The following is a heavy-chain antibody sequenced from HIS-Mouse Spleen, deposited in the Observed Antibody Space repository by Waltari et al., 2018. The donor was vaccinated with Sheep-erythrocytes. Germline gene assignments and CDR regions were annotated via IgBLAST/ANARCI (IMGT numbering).Heavy chain of an antibody. V-gene: IGHV4-34*01. D-gene: IGHD3-9*01. J-gene: IGHJ4*02. Sequence: AGLLKPSETLSLTCAVYGGSFSGYYWSWIRQPPGKGLEWIGEINHSGSTNYNPSLKSRVTISVDTSKNQFSLKLSSVTAADTAVYYCARGGRRTGFDYWGQGTLVTVSS. CDR3: ARGGRRTGFDY. CDR1: GGSFSGYY. CDR2: INHSGST.